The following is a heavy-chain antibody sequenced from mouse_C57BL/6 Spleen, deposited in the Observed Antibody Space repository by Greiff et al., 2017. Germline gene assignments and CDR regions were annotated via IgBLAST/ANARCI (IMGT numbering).Heavy chain of an antibody. CDR2: SRNKANDYTT. D-gene: IGHD1-1*01. J-gene: IGHJ1*03. CDR3: ARDAGYYGSRGYFDV. Sequence: EVQLVESGGGLVQSGRSLRLSCATSGFTFSDFYMEWVRQAPGTGLEWIAASRNKANDYTTEYSASVKGRFIVSRDTSQSILYLQMNALRAEDTAIYYCARDAGYYGSRGYFDVWGTGTTVTVSS. V-gene: IGHV7-1*01. CDR1: GFTFSDFY.